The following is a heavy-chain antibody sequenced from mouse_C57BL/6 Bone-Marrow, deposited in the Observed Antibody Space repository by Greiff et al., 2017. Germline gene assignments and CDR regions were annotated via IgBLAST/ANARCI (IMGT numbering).Heavy chain of an antibody. Sequence: QVQLKESGAELVRPGTSVKMSCKASGYTFTNYWIGWAKQRPGHGLEWIGDIYPGGGYTNYNEKFKGKATLTADKSSSTAYMQFSSLTSEDSAIYYCARDTTVVARGGFAYWGQGTLVTVSA. D-gene: IGHD1-1*01. CDR2: IYPGGGYT. J-gene: IGHJ3*01. CDR1: GYTFTNYW. V-gene: IGHV1-63*01. CDR3: ARDTTVVARGGFAY.